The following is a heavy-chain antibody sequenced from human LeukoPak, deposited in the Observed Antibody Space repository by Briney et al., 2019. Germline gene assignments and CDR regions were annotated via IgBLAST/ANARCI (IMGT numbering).Heavy chain of an antibody. J-gene: IGHJ4*02. CDR1: GGSISSSSYY. CDR3: ARDRGDSSGYLDY. V-gene: IGHV4-30-4*08. CDR2: IYYSGST. Sequence: SETLSLTCTVSGGSISSSSYYWGWIRQPPGKGLEWIGYIYYSGSTYYNPYLKSRVTISVDTSKNQFSLKLSSVTAADTAVYYCARDRGDSSGYLDYWGQGTLVTVSS. D-gene: IGHD3-22*01.